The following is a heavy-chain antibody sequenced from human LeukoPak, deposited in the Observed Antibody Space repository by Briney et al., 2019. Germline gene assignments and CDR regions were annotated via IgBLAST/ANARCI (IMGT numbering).Heavy chain of an antibody. D-gene: IGHD6-19*01. Sequence: GGSLRLSCAASGFALRSYTVTWVRQAPGKGLEWVSSISSTSAYIYYAESVKGRFSISRDNVDNVVHLQMSSLTNEDTAVYYCARVAVAGPTGWFDSWGQGTQVTVSS. J-gene: IGHJ5*01. CDR1: GFALRSYT. V-gene: IGHV3-21*01. CDR3: ARVAVAGPTGWFDS. CDR2: ISSTSAYI.